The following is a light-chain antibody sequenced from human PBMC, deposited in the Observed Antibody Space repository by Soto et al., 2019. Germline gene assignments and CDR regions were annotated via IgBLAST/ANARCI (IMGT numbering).Light chain of an antibody. CDR1: QSVSSY. J-gene: IGKJ3*01. CDR2: DAS. Sequence: EIVLTQSPATLYLSPGERATLSCSASQSVSSYLAWYQHKPGQAPRLLIYDASNRATGIPARFSGGGSGTDFTLTISSLEPDDFAVYYCQQRSNWRFTFGPGNRVDIK. V-gene: IGKV3-11*01. CDR3: QQRSNWRFT.